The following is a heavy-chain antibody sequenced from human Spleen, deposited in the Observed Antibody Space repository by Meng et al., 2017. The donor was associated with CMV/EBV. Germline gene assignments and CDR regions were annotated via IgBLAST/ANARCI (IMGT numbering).Heavy chain of an antibody. Sequence: GESLKISCAASGFTFSSYGIHWVRQAPGKGLEWVAFIRSDGSNKYYADSVKGRFSLSRDNSKNTLSLQMNSLRAEDTAVYYCARDRGVVVPAAKDYYYYYGMDVWGQGTTVTVSS. D-gene: IGHD2-2*01. CDR3: ARDRGVVVPAAKDYYYYYGMDV. CDR2: IRSDGSNK. J-gene: IGHJ6*02. V-gene: IGHV3-30*02. CDR1: GFTFSSYG.